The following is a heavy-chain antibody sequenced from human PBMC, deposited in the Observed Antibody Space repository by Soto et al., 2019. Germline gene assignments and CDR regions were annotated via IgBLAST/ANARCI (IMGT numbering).Heavy chain of an antibody. CDR2: IYNSGRA. D-gene: IGHD3-16*01. CDR3: ARVLGNDALDV. V-gene: IGHV4-61*08. Sequence: PSETLSLTCTVSRCPISNGVYYWGWIRQHPDKGLECIGYIYNSGRANYNPSLESRLTISIDTSKNQFSLRLASVTAADTAVYYCARVLGNDALDVWGQGTTVTVSS. CDR1: RCPISNGVYY. J-gene: IGHJ6*02.